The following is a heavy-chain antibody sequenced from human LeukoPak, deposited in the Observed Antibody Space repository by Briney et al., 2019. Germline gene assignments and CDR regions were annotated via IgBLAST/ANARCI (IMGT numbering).Heavy chain of an antibody. D-gene: IGHD3-10*01. V-gene: IGHV5-51*01. CDR2: IYPGDSDT. Sequence: GESLKISCKGSGYSFTSYWIGWVRQMPGKGLEWMGIIYPGDSDTRYSPSFQGQVTISADKSISTAYLQWSSLKASDTAMYYCARAITMVRGARGAFDIWGQGTMATVSS. CDR3: ARAITMVRGARGAFDI. J-gene: IGHJ3*02. CDR1: GYSFTSYW.